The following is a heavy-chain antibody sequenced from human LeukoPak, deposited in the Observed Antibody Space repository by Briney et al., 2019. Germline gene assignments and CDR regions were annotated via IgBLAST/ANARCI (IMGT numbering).Heavy chain of an antibody. CDR1: GFTFDDYT. V-gene: IGHV3-43*01. D-gene: IGHD1-26*01. J-gene: IGHJ6*03. CDR2: ISWDGGST. Sequence: GGSLRLSCAASGFTFDDYTMHWVRQAPGKGLEWVSLISWDGGSTYYADSVKGRFTISRDNSKNSLYLQMNSLRTEDTALYYWAKDSVGATTSRYYYYMDVWGKGTTVTVSS. CDR3: AKDSVGATTSRYYYYMDV.